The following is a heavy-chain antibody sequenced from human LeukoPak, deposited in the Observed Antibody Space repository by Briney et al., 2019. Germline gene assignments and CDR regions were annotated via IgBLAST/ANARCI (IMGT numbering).Heavy chain of an antibody. Sequence: SETLSLTCTVSGGSISSYYWSWIRQPPGKGLEWIGYIYYSGSTNYNPSLKSRVTISVDTSKNQFSLKLSSVTAADTAVYYCARAVGYSSGWYQHAFDIWGQGTMVTVSS. CDR1: GGSISSYY. V-gene: IGHV4-59*01. CDR3: ARAVGYSSGWYQHAFDI. J-gene: IGHJ3*02. CDR2: IYYSGST. D-gene: IGHD6-19*01.